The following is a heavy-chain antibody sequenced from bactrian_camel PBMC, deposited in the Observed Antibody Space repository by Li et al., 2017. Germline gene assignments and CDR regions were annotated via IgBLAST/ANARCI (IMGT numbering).Heavy chain of an antibody. D-gene: IGHD1*01. Sequence: VQLVESGGGLVQPGGSLRLLCASSGFPISSYAMSWVRQAPGKGLEWISSITAGGVHTYYVDSVKGRFTISRDNAKNTLYLQLNSLNLEDMAMYFCAKPVEIGSFLPGQDWGQGTQVTVS. J-gene: IGHJ4*01. CDR3: AKPVEIGSFLPGQD. CDR1: GFPISSYA. CDR2: ITAGGVHT. V-gene: IGHV3S31*01.